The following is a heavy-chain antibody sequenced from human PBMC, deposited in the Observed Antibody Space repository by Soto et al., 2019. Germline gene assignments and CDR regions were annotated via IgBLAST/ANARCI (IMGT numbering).Heavy chain of an antibody. CDR3: ARDFIIVGATGTDY. CDR1: GFTFSSYA. V-gene: IGHV3-30-3*01. J-gene: IGHJ4*02. D-gene: IGHD1-26*01. CDR2: ISYDGSNK. Sequence: PVGSLRLSCAASGFTFSSYAMHWVRQAPGKGLGWVAVISYDGSNKYYADSVKGRFTISRDNSKNTLYLQMNSLRAEDTAVYYCARDFIIVGATGTDYWGQGTLVTVSS.